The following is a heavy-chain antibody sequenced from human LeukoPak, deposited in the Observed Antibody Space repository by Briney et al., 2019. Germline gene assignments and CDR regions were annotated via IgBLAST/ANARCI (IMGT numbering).Heavy chain of an antibody. J-gene: IGHJ4*02. Sequence: PGGSLRLSCAASGFTFSVYAMSWVRQAPGKGLEWVSGISGSGDSTFCADAVKGRFTISRDNSKNTLYLQMNSLRAEDTALYYCVRNSGGSAAHPFDYWGQGTLVTVSS. CDR3: VRNSGGSAAHPFDY. CDR2: ISGSGDST. D-gene: IGHD6-13*01. V-gene: IGHV3-23*01. CDR1: GFTFSVYA.